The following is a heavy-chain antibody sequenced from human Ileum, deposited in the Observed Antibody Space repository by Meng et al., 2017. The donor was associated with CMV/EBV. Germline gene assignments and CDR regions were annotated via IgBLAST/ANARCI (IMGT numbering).Heavy chain of an antibody. Sequence: QGRLKQGGAGLLKPSETLSLTCGVNGGSFSSFSWTWIRQPPGKGPEWIGDINHRGTTNYSPSLKSRVTISIDTSKKQFSLRLSSLTAADTAVYYCTRGRVGDWGFDFWGQGTLVTVSS. CDR3: TRGRVGDWGFDF. CDR1: GGSFSSFS. D-gene: IGHD1-26*01. J-gene: IGHJ4*02. V-gene: IGHV4-34*02. CDR2: INHRGTT.